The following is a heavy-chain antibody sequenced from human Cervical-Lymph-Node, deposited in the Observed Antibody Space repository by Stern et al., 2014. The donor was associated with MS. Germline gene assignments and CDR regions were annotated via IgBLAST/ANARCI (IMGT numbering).Heavy chain of an antibody. CDR2: IIPLFHTS. J-gene: IGHJ4*02. CDR1: GGTFSNFA. D-gene: IGHD3-10*01. Sequence: QVQLVQSGAEVKKPGSALQVSCKVSGGTFSNFAFSWVRQAPGQGLEWMGGIIPLFHTSTYAQKFQDRLTITADKSATTVYMELSSLRVEDTAVYFCARDPPLFYKAETNDFWGQGTLVTVSS. CDR3: ARDPPLFYKAETNDF. V-gene: IGHV1-69*06.